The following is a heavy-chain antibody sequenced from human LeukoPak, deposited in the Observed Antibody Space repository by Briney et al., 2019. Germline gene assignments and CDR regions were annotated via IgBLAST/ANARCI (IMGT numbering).Heavy chain of an antibody. CDR1: GGSISSYY. CDR3: ARVLRADTFDI. J-gene: IGHJ3*02. CDR2: IFYTGST. V-gene: IGHV4-59*01. Sequence: SETLSLTCTVSGGSISSYYCSWIRQPPGKGLEWIGHIFYTGSTNYNPSLKSRVTRSVDTSKNQFSLKLSSVTAADTAMYYCARVLRADTFDIWGQGTMVTVSS. D-gene: IGHD3-16*01.